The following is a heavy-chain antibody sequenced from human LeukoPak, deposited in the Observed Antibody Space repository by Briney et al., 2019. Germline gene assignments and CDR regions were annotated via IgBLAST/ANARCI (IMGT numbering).Heavy chain of an antibody. CDR2: INTDGSST. CDR1: GFTFSNYA. CDR3: YGGNAEH. V-gene: IGHV3-74*03. J-gene: IGHJ1*01. D-gene: IGHD4-23*01. Sequence: GGSLRLSCAASGFTFSNYALAWVRQVPGKGLMWVSGINTDGSSTMYADSVKGRFTISRDNAKNTLYLQMNSLRGEDTAVYHCYGGNAEHWGQGTLVTVSS.